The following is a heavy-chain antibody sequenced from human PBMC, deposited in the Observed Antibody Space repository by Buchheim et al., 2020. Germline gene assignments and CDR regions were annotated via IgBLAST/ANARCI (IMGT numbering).Heavy chain of an antibody. D-gene: IGHD2-15*01. CDR3: AKDRSYCSGGSCPNYFDY. V-gene: IGHV3-30*18. CDR2: ISYDGSHK. CDR1: GFTFSRYH. Sequence: QVQLVESGGGVVQPGRSLRLSCAASGFTFSRYHMHWVRQAPGKGLEWLAVISYDGSHKYYADSVKGRFTISREHSKNMLYLQMNSLRAEDTAVYYCAKDRSYCSGGSCPNYFDYWGQGTL. J-gene: IGHJ4*02.